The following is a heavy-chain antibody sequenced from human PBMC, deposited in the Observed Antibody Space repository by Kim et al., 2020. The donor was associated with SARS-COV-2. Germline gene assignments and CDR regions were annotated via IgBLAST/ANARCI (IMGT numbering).Heavy chain of an antibody. CDR1: GFTFSSYE. V-gene: IGHV3-48*03. CDR3: ARGTNYSPFDY. J-gene: IGHJ4*02. Sequence: GGSLRLSCAASGFTFSSYEMNWVRQAPGKGLEWVSYIIGSGTTIYYADSVRGRFTISRDNNKNSLYLQMNSLRAEDTALYYCARGTNYSPFDYWGQGTLVTVSS. D-gene: IGHD4-4*01. CDR2: IIGSGTTI.